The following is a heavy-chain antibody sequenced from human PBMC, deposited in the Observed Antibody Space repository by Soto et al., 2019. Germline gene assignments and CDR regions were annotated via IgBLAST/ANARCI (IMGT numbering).Heavy chain of an antibody. V-gene: IGHV1-69*01. CDR1: GGTFTSTA. Sequence: QVLLVQSSAEVKKPGSSVKVSCKASGGTFTSTAFSWVRQAPGQGLEWMGGIIPVLGTPNYAQKFQARLTVPADASTTTVHTELSSLRSDDTAVYYCASSAGLDHLLNYYGLNVWGQGTTVTVSS. CDR3: ASSAGLDHLLNYYGLNV. J-gene: IGHJ6*02. CDR2: IIPVLGTP. D-gene: IGHD6-13*01.